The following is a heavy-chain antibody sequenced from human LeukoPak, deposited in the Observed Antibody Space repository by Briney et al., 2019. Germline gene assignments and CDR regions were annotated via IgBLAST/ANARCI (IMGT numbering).Heavy chain of an antibody. CDR3: ARLSGIAAAVGY. V-gene: IGHV1-2*02. Sequence: ASVTVSCKASGYTFTGYYMHWVRQAPGQGLEWMGWINPNSGGTNYAQKFQGRVTMTRDTSISTAYTELSRLRSDDTAVYYCARLSGIAAAVGYWGQGTLVTVSS. CDR1: GYTFTGYY. J-gene: IGHJ4*02. CDR2: INPNSGGT. D-gene: IGHD6-13*01.